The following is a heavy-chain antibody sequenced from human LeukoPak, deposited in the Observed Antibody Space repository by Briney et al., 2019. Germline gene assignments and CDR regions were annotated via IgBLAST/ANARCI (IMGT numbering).Heavy chain of an antibody. CDR3: AKGDREEVAGGTGFDY. D-gene: IGHD6-13*01. V-gene: IGHV3-11*05. CDR2: ISSSSSYT. Sequence: KPGGSLRLSCAASGFTFSDYYMSWIRQAPGKGLEWVSYISSSSSYTNYADSVKGRFTISRDNAKNSLYLQMNSLRAEDTAVYYCAKGDREEVAGGTGFDYWGQGTLVTVSS. CDR1: GFTFSDYY. J-gene: IGHJ4*02.